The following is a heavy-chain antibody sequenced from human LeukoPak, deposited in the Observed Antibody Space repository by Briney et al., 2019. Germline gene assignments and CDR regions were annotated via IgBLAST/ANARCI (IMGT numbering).Heavy chain of an antibody. Sequence: GGSLRLSCAAPGFTFSTYTMNWVRQAPGKGLEWISYIGWSDSAIFYADSVKGRFTISRDSAKNSLFLQMNSLSDEDTAVYYCARDHQWSFDSWGQGTLVTVSS. CDR2: IGWSDSAI. D-gene: IGHD2-15*01. CDR3: ARDHQWSFDS. V-gene: IGHV3-48*02. CDR1: GFTFSTYT. J-gene: IGHJ4*02.